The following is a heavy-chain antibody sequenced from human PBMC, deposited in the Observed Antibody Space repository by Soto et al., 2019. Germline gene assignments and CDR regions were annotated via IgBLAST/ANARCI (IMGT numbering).Heavy chain of an antibody. CDR3: ARDHAVWFGEFVYYYYGMDV. CDR2: ISSSSSYT. D-gene: IGHD3-10*01. J-gene: IGHJ6*02. Sequence: GGSLILSCAASGFTFSDYYMSWIRKAPGKGLEWVSYISSSSSYTNYADSVKGRFTISRDNAKNSLYLQMNSLRAEDTAVYYCARDHAVWFGEFVYYYYGMDVWGQGTTVTVSS. V-gene: IGHV3-11*06. CDR1: GFTFSDYY.